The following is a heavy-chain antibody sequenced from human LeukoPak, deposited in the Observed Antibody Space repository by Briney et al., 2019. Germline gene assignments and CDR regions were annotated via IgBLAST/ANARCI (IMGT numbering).Heavy chain of an antibody. CDR2: IYSGGST. J-gene: IGHJ1*01. CDR3: AKGGGSSPDQHEYFQH. CDR1: GFTVSSNY. V-gene: IGHV3-53*05. D-gene: IGHD2-15*01. Sequence: PGGSLRLSCAASGFTVSSNYMSWVRQAPGKGLEWVSVIYSGGSTYYADSVKGRFTTSRDNAKNSLYLQMNSLRAEDMALYYCAKGGGSSPDQHEYFQHWGQGTLVTVSS.